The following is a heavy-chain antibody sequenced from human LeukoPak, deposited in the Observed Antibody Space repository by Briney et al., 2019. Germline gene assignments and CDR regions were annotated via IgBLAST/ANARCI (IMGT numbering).Heavy chain of an antibody. J-gene: IGHJ5*02. V-gene: IGHV1-2*02. D-gene: IGHD6-13*01. CDR1: GYTFTGYC. CDR2: INPNSGGT. CDR3: ARVRADLDWFDP. Sequence: ASVKVSCKASGYTFTGYCMHWVRQAPGQGLEWMGWINPNSGGTNYAQKFQGRVTMTRDTSISTAYMELSRLRSDDTAVYYCARVRADLDWFDPWGQGTLVTVSS.